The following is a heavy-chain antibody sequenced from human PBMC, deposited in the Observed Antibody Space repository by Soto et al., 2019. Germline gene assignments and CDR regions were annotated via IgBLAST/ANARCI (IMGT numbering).Heavy chain of an antibody. CDR3: ARHGAGWYFGS. CDR2: IYYSGST. CDR1: RGSISSGTNY. Sequence: SETLSLTCTVSRGSISSGTNYWAWIRQPPGKGLEWIANIYYSGSTFYNLSLKSRVTISLDTSKNQFSLKLRSVTAADTAVYYCARHGAGWYFGSWGQGTLVTVSS. J-gene: IGHJ4*02. D-gene: IGHD1-26*01. V-gene: IGHV4-39*01.